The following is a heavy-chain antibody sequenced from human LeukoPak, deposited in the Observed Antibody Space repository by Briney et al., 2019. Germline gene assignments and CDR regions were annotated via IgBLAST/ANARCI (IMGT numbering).Heavy chain of an antibody. J-gene: IGHJ6*02. CDR2: IYSGGST. CDR3: ARTDYGDYSVYGMDV. D-gene: IGHD4-17*01. CDR1: GFTVSRNY. V-gene: IGHV3-66*01. Sequence: GGSLRLSCAASGFTVSRNYMSWVRQAPGKGLEWVSVIYSGGSTYYADSVKGRFTISRDNSKNTLYLQMNSLRAEDTAVYYCARTDYGDYSVYGMDVWGQGTTVTVSS.